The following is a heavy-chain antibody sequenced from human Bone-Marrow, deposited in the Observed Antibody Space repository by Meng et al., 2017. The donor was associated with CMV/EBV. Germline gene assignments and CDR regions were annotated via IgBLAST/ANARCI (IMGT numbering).Heavy chain of an antibody. Sequence: SETLSLTCTVSGGSISSSSYYWGWIRQPPGKGLEWIGSIYYSGSTYYNPSLKSRVTISVDTPKNQFSLKLSSVTAADTAVYYCARGISEQLVRHFDYWGQGTLVTVSS. CDR3: ARGISEQLVRHFDY. J-gene: IGHJ4*02. V-gene: IGHV4-39*07. D-gene: IGHD6-6*01. CDR1: GGSISSSSYY. CDR2: IYYSGST.